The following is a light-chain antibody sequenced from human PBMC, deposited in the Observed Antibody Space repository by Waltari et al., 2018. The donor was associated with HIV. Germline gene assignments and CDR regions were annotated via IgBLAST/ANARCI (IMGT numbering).Light chain of an antibody. CDR2: WAS. CDR3: QQYYSHPYT. CDR1: QSVLYTSNNKNY. Sequence: DIVMTQSPDSLAVSLGERATINCKSSQSVLYTSNNKNYLAWYQQKPGQAPKLLVSWASIRHSVSPDLFSGSASGTDFTLTISSLQAEDVAVYYCQQYYSHPYTFGQGTKLEIK. V-gene: IGKV4-1*01. J-gene: IGKJ2*01.